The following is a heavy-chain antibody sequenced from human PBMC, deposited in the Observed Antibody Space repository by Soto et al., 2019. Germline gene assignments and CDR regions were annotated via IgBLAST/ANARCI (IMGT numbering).Heavy chain of an antibody. CDR1: GYTLTELS. CDR2: FDPEDGET. CDR3: ATEITMIVPGGSAYYYYGMDV. J-gene: IGHJ6*02. V-gene: IGHV1-24*01. Sequence: ASVKVSCKVSGYTLTELSMHWVRQAPGKGLEWMGGFDPEDGETIYAQKFQGRVTMTEDTSTDTAYMELSSLRSEDTAVYYCATEITMIVPGGSAYYYYGMDVWGQGTTVTVSS. D-gene: IGHD3-22*01.